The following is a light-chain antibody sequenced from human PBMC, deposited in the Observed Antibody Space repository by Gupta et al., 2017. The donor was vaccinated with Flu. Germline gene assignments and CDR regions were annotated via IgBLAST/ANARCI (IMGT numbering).Light chain of an antibody. J-gene: IGKJ4*01. CDR3: VQGTHWPT. CDR1: QSLVFSDGNTF. Sequence: DAVLTQSPLSLPVTLGQPASISCRPSQSLVFSDGNTFLHWFQQRPGQSPRRLLYQVSKRDSGVPERFSGSGSGTDFTLRISRVEAEDVAIYYCVQGTHWPTFGGGTKVEIK. V-gene: IGKV2-30*01. CDR2: QVS.